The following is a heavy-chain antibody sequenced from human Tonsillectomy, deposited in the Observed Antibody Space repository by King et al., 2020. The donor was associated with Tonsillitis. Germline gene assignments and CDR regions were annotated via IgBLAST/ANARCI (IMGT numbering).Heavy chain of an antibody. CDR2: INPNSGAT. V-gene: IGHV1-2*02. CDR1: GYTFTGYY. D-gene: IGHD6-6*01. J-gene: IGHJ5*02. CDR3: ARDLEYSSSSDNCFDP. Sequence: VQLVESGAEVKKPGASVKVSCKASGYTFTGYYMHWVRQAPGQGLEWMGWINPNSGATSYAQNFQGRVTMTRDTSISTAYMELSTRRSDDTAVYYCARDLEYSSSSDNCFDPWGQGTLVTVSS.